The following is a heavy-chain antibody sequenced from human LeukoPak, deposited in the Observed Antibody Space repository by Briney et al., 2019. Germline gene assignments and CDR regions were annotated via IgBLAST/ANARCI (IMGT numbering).Heavy chain of an antibody. CDR2: IYHSGST. D-gene: IGHD1-26*01. CDR3: ARDIDLIVGATRDYGMDV. CDR1: GASISSYY. V-gene: IGHV4-59*12. Sequence: SETLSLTCTVSGASISSYYWSWIRQPPGKGLEWIGYIYHSGSTNYNPSLKSRVTISVDTSKNQFSLKLSSVTAADTAVYYCARDIDLIVGATRDYGMDVWGQGTTVTVSS. J-gene: IGHJ6*02.